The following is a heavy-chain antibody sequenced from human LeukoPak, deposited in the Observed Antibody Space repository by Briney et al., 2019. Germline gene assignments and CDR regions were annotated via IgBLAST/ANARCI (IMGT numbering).Heavy chain of an antibody. D-gene: IGHD3-10*01. J-gene: IGHJ4*02. CDR1: GGSFSGYY. V-gene: IGHV4-34*01. CDR3: ARGLKALYYYGSGSYASGRYYFDY. CDR2: INHSGSS. Sequence: SETLSLTCAVYGGSFSGYYWSWIRQPPGKGLEWIGEINHSGSSTYNPSLKSRVTISVDTSKNQFSLKLSSVTAADTAVYYCARGLKALYYYGSGSYASGRYYFDYWGQGTLVTVPS.